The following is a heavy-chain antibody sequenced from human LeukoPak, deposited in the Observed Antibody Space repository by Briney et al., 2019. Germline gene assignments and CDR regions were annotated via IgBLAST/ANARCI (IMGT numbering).Heavy chain of an antibody. Sequence: SVKVSCKASGGSFRSFGLNWVRQAPGQGLEWMGGIIIILGTPKYAQKLQGRVTITADESTSAAYMELSSLRYEDTAVYCCARGLYCSSSNSCYDYGMDVWGQETTVTVSS. J-gene: IGHJ6*02. CDR1: GGSFRSFG. V-gene: IGHV1-69*01. D-gene: IGHD2-2*01. CDR2: IIIILGTP. CDR3: ARGLYCSSSNSCYDYGMDV.